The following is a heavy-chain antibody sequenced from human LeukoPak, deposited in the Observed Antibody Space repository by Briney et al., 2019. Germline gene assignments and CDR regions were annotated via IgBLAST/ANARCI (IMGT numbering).Heavy chain of an antibody. J-gene: IGHJ4*02. CDR1: GYTFISYA. D-gene: IGHD3-22*01. Sequence: ASVKVSCKASGYTFISYAMNWVRQAPGQGLEWMGWINTKTGNPTYAQGFTGRFVFSLDTSVSTAYLQISSLKAEDTAVYYCARPYYYGSSNYAAGFDYWGQGSLVTVSS. CDR2: INTKTGNP. CDR3: ARPYYYGSSNYAAGFDY. V-gene: IGHV7-4-1*02.